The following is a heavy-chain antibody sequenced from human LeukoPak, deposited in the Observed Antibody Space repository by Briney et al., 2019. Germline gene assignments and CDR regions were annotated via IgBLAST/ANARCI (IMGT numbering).Heavy chain of an antibody. CDR1: GGSISSSSYY. Sequence: SETLSLTCTVSGGSISSSSYYWGWIRQPPGKGLEWIGSIYYSGSTYYNPSLKSRVTISVDTSKNQFSLKLSSVTAADTAVYYCARGHTTSYYDSSGYYAYWGQGTLVTVSS. J-gene: IGHJ4*02. D-gene: IGHD3-22*01. CDR3: ARGHTTSYYDSSGYYAY. CDR2: IYYSGST. V-gene: IGHV4-39*07.